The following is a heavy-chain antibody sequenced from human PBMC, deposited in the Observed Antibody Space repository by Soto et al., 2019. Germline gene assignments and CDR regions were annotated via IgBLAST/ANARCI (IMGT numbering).Heavy chain of an antibody. CDR1: GGSISSSSYY. J-gene: IGHJ4*02. Sequence: TLSLTCTVSGGSISSSSYYWGWIRQPPGKGLEWIGSIYYSGSTYYNPSLKSRVTISVDTSKNQFSLKLSSVTAADTAVYYCAGALRYFDWLLWNFDYWGQGTLVTVSS. D-gene: IGHD3-9*01. CDR3: AGALRYFDWLLWNFDY. CDR2: IYYSGST. V-gene: IGHV4-39*01.